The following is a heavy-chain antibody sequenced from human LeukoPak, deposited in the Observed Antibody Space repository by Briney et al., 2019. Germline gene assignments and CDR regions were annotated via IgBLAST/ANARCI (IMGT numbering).Heavy chain of an antibody. CDR3: ARADGYYYGMDV. D-gene: IGHD5-24*01. CDR2: IYYSGST. CDR1: GGSINNYY. J-gene: IGHJ6*02. V-gene: IGHV4-59*01. Sequence: SETLSLTCTVSGGSINNYYWSWIRQPPGKGLEWIGYIYYSGSTDYNPSLKSRVTISVDTSKNQFSLTLSSVTAADTAMYYCARADGYYYGMDVWGPGTTVTVSS.